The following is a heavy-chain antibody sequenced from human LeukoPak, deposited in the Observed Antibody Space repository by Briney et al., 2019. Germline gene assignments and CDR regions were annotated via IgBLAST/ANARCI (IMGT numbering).Heavy chain of an antibody. D-gene: IGHD3-9*01. CDR2: INPSGGST. V-gene: IGHV1-46*01. Sequence: ASVTVSCKASGYTFTSYYMHWVRQAPGQGLEWMGIINPSGGSTSYAQKFQGRVTMTRDTSTSTVYMELSSLRSEDTAVYYCARVGKYYDILTGYYEYYGMDVWGQGTTVTVSS. CDR1: GYTFTSYY. J-gene: IGHJ6*02. CDR3: ARVGKYYDILTGYYEYYGMDV.